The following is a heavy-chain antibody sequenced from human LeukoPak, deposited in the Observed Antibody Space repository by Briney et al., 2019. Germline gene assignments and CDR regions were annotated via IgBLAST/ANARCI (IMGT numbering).Heavy chain of an antibody. CDR3: ARGHPWTVWFGVMDYYYYGMDV. D-gene: IGHD3-10*01. V-gene: IGHV3-30-3*01. CDR1: GFTFSSYA. Sequence: PGGSLRLSCAASGFTFSSYAMHWVRQAPGKGLEWVAVISYDGSNKYYADSVKGQFTISRDNSKNTLYLQMNSLRAEDTAVYYCARGHPWTVWFGVMDYYYYGMDVWGQGATVTVSS. J-gene: IGHJ6*02. CDR2: ISYDGSNK.